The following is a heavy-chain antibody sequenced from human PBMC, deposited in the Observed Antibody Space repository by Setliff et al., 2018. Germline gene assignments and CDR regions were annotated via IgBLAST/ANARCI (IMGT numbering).Heavy chain of an antibody. J-gene: IGHJ4*02. Sequence: PSETLSLTCTVSGGSISSGDYYWSWIRQPPGKGLEWIGYIYYSGRTYYNPSLKSRVTISVDTSKNQFSLKLSSVTAADTAVYYCVRANPGYDSSGYYSGDVDYWGQGTLVTVSS. CDR1: GGSISSGDYY. D-gene: IGHD3-22*01. CDR3: VRANPGYDSSGYYSGDVDY. CDR2: IYYSGRT. V-gene: IGHV4-30-4*08.